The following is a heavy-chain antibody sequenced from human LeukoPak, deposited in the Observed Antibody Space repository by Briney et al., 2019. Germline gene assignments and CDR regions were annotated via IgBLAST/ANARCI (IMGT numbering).Heavy chain of an antibody. CDR3: ARSHPDYYDSSGYLFDY. CDR1: GGSISSGY. V-gene: IGHV4-59*05. D-gene: IGHD3-22*01. CDR2: IYYSGST. Sequence: SETLSLTCSVSGGSISSGYWNWIRQPPGKGLEWIGSIYYSGSTYYNPSLKSRVTISVDTSKNQFSLKLSSVTAADTAVYYCARSHPDYYDSSGYLFDYWGQGTLVTVSS. J-gene: IGHJ4*02.